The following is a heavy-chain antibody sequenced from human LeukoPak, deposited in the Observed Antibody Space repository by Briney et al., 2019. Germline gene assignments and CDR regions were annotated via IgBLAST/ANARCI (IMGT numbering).Heavy chain of an antibody. J-gene: IGHJ5*02. CDR3: AGTRRYCSGGSCYNWFDP. Sequence: PSDTLSLTCTVSGASISSDIFYWSWIRQPAGKGLEWIGRIYTSGSTTYNSSLKSRIAISVDTSKNQFSLKLSSVTAADTAVYYCAGTRRYCSGGSCYNWFDPWGQGTLVTVSS. CDR2: IYTSGST. V-gene: IGHV4-61*02. CDR1: GASISSDIFY. D-gene: IGHD2-15*01.